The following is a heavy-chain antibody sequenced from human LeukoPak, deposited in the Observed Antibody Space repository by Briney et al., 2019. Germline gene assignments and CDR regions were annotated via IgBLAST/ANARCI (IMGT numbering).Heavy chain of an antibody. J-gene: IGHJ4*02. Sequence: PGGSLRLSCAASGFPFSDYYMSWIRQAPGKGLEWISYISNRGDTKYYADSVKGRFTISRDNAKNSVHLQMNSLRAEDTAVYYCVRVVHYGSGPVVGWGQGTLVTVSP. CDR1: GFPFSDYY. V-gene: IGHV3-11*01. D-gene: IGHD3-10*01. CDR3: VRVVHYGSGPVVG. CDR2: ISNRGDTK.